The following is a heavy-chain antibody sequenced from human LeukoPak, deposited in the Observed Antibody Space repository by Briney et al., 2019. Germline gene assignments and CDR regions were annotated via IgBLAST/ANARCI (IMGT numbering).Heavy chain of an antibody. V-gene: IGHV3-23*01. J-gene: IGHJ5*02. CDR3: AKDQNLGRQVVPAAMTWFDP. CDR1: GFTFSSYA. CDR2: ISGSGGST. Sequence: GGSLRLSCAASGFTFSSYAMSWVRQAPGKGLEWVSAISGSGGSTYYADSVKGRFTISRDNSKNTLYLQMNSLRAEDTAVYYCAKDQNLGRQVVPAAMTWFDPWGQGTLVTVSS. D-gene: IGHD2-2*01.